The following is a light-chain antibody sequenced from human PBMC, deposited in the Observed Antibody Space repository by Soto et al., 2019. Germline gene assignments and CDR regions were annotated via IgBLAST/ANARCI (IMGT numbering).Light chain of an antibody. Sequence: VLTQTQGTLSLSPGERATLSCRASQTVRNNYLAWYQQKPGQAPRLLIYDASSRATGIPDRFSGTGSETDFTLTISRLEPEDFAVYYCQQYDNSPITFGQGTRLETK. CDR1: QTVRNNY. CDR2: DAS. CDR3: QQYDNSPIT. J-gene: IGKJ5*01. V-gene: IGKV3-20*01.